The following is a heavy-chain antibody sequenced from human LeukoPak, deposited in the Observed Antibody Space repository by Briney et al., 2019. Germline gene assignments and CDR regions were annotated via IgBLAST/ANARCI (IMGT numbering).Heavy chain of an antibody. J-gene: IGHJ5*02. CDR2: IYHTGST. CDR3: APLWFGP. Sequence: PSETLSLTRTVSGGSISSGGDYWSWIRQPPGKGLEWIGYIYHTGSTYYNPSLQSRAIISVDRPKNQFSLNLTSVTAADTAVYYCAPLWFGPWGQGTLVTVSS. V-gene: IGHV4-30-2*01. CDR1: GGSISSGGDY.